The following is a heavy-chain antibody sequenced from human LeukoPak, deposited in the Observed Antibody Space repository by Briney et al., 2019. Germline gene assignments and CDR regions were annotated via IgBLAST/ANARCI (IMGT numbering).Heavy chain of an antibody. CDR2: TYYRSKWDN. Sequence: SQTLSLTCVISGDSVSSNSATWNWIRQSPSRGLEWLGRTYYRSKWDNDYAGSVKGRIIIKSDTSKNQFFLQLGSVTPEDTAVYYCARAPDWQQTYHHYMDVWGRGTTVTVSS. D-gene: IGHD6-13*01. J-gene: IGHJ6*03. CDR1: GDSVSSNSAT. V-gene: IGHV6-1*01. CDR3: ARAPDWQQTYHHYMDV.